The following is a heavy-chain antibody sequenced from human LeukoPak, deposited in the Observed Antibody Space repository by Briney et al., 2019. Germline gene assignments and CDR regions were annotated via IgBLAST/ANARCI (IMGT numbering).Heavy chain of an antibody. CDR3: ARLSIAARIFFDY. Sequence: SETLSLTCTVSGGSISSGAYSWNWVRQPPGKGLEWIGYTFHSGSPEYNPSLKSRVTISVDTSKNQFSLKLSSVTAADTAVYYCARLSIAARIFFDYWGQGTLVTVSS. J-gene: IGHJ4*02. CDR2: TFHSGSP. V-gene: IGHV4-30-2*03. D-gene: IGHD6-6*01. CDR1: GGSISSGAYS.